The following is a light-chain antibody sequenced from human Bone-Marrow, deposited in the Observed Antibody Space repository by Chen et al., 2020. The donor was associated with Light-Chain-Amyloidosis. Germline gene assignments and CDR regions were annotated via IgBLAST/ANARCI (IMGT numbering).Light chain of an antibody. J-gene: IGKJ4*01. Sequence: EIVLTQSPGTLSLSPGEGANLSCRASQTISSNYLTWYQQKFGQAPRLLIYGSSSRATGIPDRFTGSGSGTEFTLAINGLEPEDFAMYYCQQYGTAPLTFSGGTKVEIK. CDR1: QTISSNY. V-gene: IGKV3-20*01. CDR2: GSS. CDR3: QQYGTAPLT.